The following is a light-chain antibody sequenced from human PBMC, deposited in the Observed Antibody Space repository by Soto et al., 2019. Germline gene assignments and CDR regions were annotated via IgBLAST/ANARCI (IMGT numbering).Light chain of an antibody. CDR3: QQYHHWPVT. J-gene: IGKJ4*01. V-gene: IGKV3-15*01. Sequence: ILLTQSPDTLSASPGERVTLSCRASQSVTINLAWYQHTPGQSPRLLISGASSGATGLPSRFSGSGSGTDFTLTINSLQSEDAAVYYCQQYHHWPVTFGGGTKVDI. CDR2: GAS. CDR1: QSVTIN.